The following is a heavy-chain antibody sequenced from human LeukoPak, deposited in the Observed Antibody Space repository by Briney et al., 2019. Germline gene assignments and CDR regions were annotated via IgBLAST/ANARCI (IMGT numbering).Heavy chain of an antibody. CDR1: GFTFEDHV. Sequence: GRSLRLSCAASGFTFEDHVMHWVRQAPGKGLEWVSSISWSGDRMGYADAVKGRFTISRDNAKNSLFLQMNSLRVEDTALYYCAKDLGGSATTVWGQGTLVTISS. V-gene: IGHV3-9*01. CDR3: AKDLGGSATTV. J-gene: IGHJ4*02. CDR2: ISWSGDRM. D-gene: IGHD2-2*01.